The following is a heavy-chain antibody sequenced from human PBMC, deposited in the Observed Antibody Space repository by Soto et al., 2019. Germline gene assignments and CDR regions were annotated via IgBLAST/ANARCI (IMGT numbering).Heavy chain of an antibody. J-gene: IGHJ6*02. CDR2: ISYDGSNK. D-gene: IGHD6-19*01. Sequence: GALRLSCAASGFTFSSYGMHWVRQAPGKGLEWVAVISYDGSNKYYADSVKGRFTISRDNSKNTLYLQMNSLRAEGTAVYYCANLPQWLDDYYGMDVWGQGTTVTVSS. CDR3: ANLPQWLDDYYGMDV. V-gene: IGHV3-30*18. CDR1: GFTFSSYG.